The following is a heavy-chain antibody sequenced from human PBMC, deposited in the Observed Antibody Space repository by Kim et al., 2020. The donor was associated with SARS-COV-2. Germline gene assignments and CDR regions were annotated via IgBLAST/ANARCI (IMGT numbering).Heavy chain of an antibody. CDR2: ISWNSGSI. J-gene: IGHJ3*02. CDR1: GFTFDDYA. D-gene: IGHD3-22*01. Sequence: GGSLRLSCAASGFTFDDYAMHWVRQAPGKGLEWVSGISWNSGSIGYADSVKGRFTISRDNAKNSLYLQMNSLRAEDTALYYCAKGFFSATYYYDSSGYGAFDIWGQGTMVTVSS. V-gene: IGHV3-9*01. CDR3: AKGFFSATYYYDSSGYGAFDI.